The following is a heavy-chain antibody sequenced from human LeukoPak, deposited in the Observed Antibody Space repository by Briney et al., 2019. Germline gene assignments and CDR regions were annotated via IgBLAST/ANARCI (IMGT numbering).Heavy chain of an antibody. J-gene: IGHJ4*02. CDR3: ARGKEGFIAAAGTFDY. CDR2: ISTTSSFI. Sequence: PGGSLRLSCAASGFTFRYYSMNWVRQAPGKGLEWVSYISTTSSFIYYADSVKGRFTISRDNAKNSLYLQMNSLRAEDTAVYYCARGKEGFIAAAGTFDYWGQGTLVTVSS. D-gene: IGHD6-13*01. V-gene: IGHV3-21*05. CDR1: GFTFRYYS.